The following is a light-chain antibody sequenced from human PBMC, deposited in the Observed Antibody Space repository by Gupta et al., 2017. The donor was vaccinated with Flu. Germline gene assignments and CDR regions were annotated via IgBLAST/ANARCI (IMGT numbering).Light chain of an antibody. CDR2: DST. V-gene: IGLV2-11*01. Sequence: QSALTQPRSVSGSPGQSVTISCTGTSSDVGAYNSVSWYQQHPGKAPKLMIYDSTKRPSGVPDRFSGSKSVNTASLTISGLRAEDEAYYYCCSYAGSYTWVFGGGTKLTVL. CDR1: SSDVGAYNS. CDR3: CSYAGSYTWV. J-gene: IGLJ3*02.